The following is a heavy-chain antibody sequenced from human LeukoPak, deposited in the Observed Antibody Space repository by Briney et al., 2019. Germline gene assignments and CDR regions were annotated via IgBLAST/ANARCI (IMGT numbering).Heavy chain of an antibody. Sequence: SETLSLTCAVYGGSFSGYYWSWIRQPPGKGLEWIGEINHSGSTNYNPSLKSRVTISVDTSKNQFSLKLSSVTAADTAVYYCAREPGIAAAEYNWFDPWGQGTLSPSPQ. CDR1: GGSFSGYY. CDR3: AREPGIAAAEYNWFDP. V-gene: IGHV4-34*01. D-gene: IGHD6-13*01. CDR2: INHSGST. J-gene: IGHJ5*02.